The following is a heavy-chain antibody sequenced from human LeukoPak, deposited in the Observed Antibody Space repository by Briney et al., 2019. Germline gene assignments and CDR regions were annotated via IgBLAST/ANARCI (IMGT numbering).Heavy chain of an antibody. J-gene: IGHJ5*02. Sequence: PSETLSLTCTVSGDSISSFYWSWIRQPPGKGLEWIGNIYYTGSTNYNPSLNSRVTISVDTSKNQFSLKLSSVTAADTAVYYCARDRLQLQSWGQGTLVTVPS. CDR2: IYYTGST. CDR3: ARDRLQLQS. V-gene: IGHV4-59*01. D-gene: IGHD5-24*01. CDR1: GDSISSFY.